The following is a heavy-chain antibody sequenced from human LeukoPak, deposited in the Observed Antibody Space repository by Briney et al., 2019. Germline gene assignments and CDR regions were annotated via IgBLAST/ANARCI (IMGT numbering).Heavy chain of an antibody. V-gene: IGHV2-70*11. J-gene: IGHJ6*02. D-gene: IGHD3-22*01. Sequence: SGPALVKPTQTLTLTCTFPGFSLSTSGMCVSWIRQPPGKALEWLARIDWDDDKYYSTSLKTRLTISKDTSKNQVVLTMTNMDPVDTATYYCARILAYYYDSSGYYRYYYGMDVWGQGTTVTVSS. CDR1: GFSLSTSGMC. CDR2: IDWDDDK. CDR3: ARILAYYYDSSGYYRYYYGMDV.